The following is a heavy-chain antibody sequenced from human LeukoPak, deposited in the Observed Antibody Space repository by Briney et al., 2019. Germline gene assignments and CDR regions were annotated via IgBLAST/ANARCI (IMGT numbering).Heavy chain of an antibody. J-gene: IGHJ6*02. CDR1: GLTLSTYA. D-gene: IGHD2-2*01. CDR2: IGGGGTT. CDR3: AQDRGARYPFGMDV. V-gene: IGHV3-23*01. Sequence: PGGSLRLSCAASGLTLSTYAMRWIRQAPGKGLEWVSSIGGGGTTSYADSVKGRFTISRDLSKITVYLQMNSLRAEDTAVYYCAQDRGARYPFGMDVWGQGTTVTVSS.